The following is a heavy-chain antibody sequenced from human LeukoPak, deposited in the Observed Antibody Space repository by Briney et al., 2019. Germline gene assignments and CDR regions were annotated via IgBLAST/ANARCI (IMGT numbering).Heavy chain of an antibody. D-gene: IGHD1-26*01. J-gene: IGHJ4*02. Sequence: SETLSLTCTVSGGSISSYYWSWIRQPPGKGLEWIGYIYYSGTTNYNPSFRSRVTISVDTSKNQFSLKLSSVTAADTAVYFCARQVGATFDYWGQGALVTVSS. CDR3: ARQVGATFDY. CDR2: IYYSGTT. V-gene: IGHV4-59*08. CDR1: GGSISSYY.